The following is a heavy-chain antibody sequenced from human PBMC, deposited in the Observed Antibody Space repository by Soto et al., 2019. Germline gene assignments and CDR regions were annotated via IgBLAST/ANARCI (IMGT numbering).Heavy chain of an antibody. CDR1: GGSLSINA. D-gene: IGHD3-9*01. CDR2: ISPTFGAM. CDR3: TRDHSNYEFLTV. Sequence: QVQLVQSGAEVKKPGSSVKVSCKTSGGSLSINAISWVRQARGQGLEWMGGISPTFGAMKYIDKFQGRLTMTADESTSTVYMELGSLTSEDTAVYFCTRDHSNYEFLTVWGQGTQVTVSS. J-gene: IGHJ4*01. V-gene: IGHV1-69*01.